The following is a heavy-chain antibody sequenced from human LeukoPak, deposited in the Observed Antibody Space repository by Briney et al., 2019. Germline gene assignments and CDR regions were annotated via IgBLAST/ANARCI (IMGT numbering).Heavy chain of an antibody. D-gene: IGHD1-26*01. J-gene: IGHJ4*02. CDR2: INPNSGGT. Sequence: ASVKVSCKASGYTFTGYYMHLVRQAPGQGLEWMGWINPNSGGTNYAQKFQGRVTMTRDTSISTAYMELSRLRSDDTAVYYCARGEGGATAEIDYWGQGTLVTVSS. V-gene: IGHV1-2*02. CDR1: GYTFTGYY. CDR3: ARGEGGATAEIDY.